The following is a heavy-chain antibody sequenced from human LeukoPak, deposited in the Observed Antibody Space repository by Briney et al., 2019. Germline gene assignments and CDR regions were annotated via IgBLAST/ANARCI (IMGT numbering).Heavy chain of an antibody. J-gene: IGHJ6*04. CDR1: GFTFINYG. Sequence: GGSLRLSCAASGFTFINYGMSWVRQAPGKGLEWGSAFTGTGDTYYADSVKGRFTISRDNAKNSLYLQMNSLRAEDTAVYYCAELGITMIGGVWGKGTTVTISS. CDR3: AELGITMIGGV. D-gene: IGHD3-10*02. CDR2: FTGTGDT. V-gene: IGHV3-23*01.